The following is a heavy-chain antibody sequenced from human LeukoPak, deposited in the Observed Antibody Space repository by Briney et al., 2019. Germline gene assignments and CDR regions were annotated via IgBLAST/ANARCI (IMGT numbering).Heavy chain of an antibody. CDR2: ISSNGGYT. CDR1: GFTFSSCA. CDR3: AKDPRAYCSSGSCYFDS. D-gene: IGHD2-15*01. V-gene: IGHV3-23*01. Sequence: GGSLRLSCAASGFTFSSCAMTWVRQAPEKGLEWVSGISSNGGYTYYADSVRGRFTISRDNSKSTLYLQMNSLRVEDTAIFYCAKDPRAYCSSGSCYFDSWGQGTLVTVSS. J-gene: IGHJ4*02.